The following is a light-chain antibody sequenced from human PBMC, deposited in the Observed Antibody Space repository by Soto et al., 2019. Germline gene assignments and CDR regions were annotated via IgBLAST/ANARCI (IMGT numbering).Light chain of an antibody. CDR3: QQRSNLIT. V-gene: IGKV3-11*01. CDR2: DAS. Sequence: EIVLTQSPATLSLSPGERATLSCRASQSVSRYLAWYQQKPGQAPRLLIYDASHRATGIPARFSGSGSGTDFTLTINSLEPEAFAVYYCQQRSNLITFGQGTRLEIK. CDR1: QSVSRY. J-gene: IGKJ5*01.